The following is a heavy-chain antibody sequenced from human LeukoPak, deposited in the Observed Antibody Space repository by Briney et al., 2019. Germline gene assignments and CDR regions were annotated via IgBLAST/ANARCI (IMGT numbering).Heavy chain of an antibody. CDR3: ARDALNYYGSGRDY. CDR1: GFTFSSYG. J-gene: IGHJ4*02. D-gene: IGHD3-10*01. Sequence: QPGGSLRLSCAASGFTFSSYGMHWVRQAPGKGLEWVAVIWYDGSNKYYADSVKGRFTISRDNSENTLYLQMNSLRAEDTAVYYCARDALNYYGSGRDYWGQGTLVTVSS. CDR2: IWYDGSNK. V-gene: IGHV3-33*01.